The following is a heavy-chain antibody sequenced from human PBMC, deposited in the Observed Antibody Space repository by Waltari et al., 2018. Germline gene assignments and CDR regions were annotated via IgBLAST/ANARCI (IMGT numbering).Heavy chain of an antibody. J-gene: IGHJ4*02. Sequence: YAISWVRQAPGQGLEWMGTSVPSFGTANYARKFQGRVTLTADKSTSTAYMELNSLTFEDTAIYFCARDTWGSNHYFEFWGQGTLVTVSS. D-gene: IGHD3-16*01. CDR2: SVPSFGTA. CDR3: ARDTWGSNHYFEF. CDR1: YA. V-gene: IGHV1-69*06.